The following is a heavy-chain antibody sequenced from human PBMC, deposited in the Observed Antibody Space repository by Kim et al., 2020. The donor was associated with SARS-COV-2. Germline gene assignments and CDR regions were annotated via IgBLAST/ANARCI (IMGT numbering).Heavy chain of an antibody. CDR1: GYTFTGYY. V-gene: IGHV1-2*05. CDR3: ARGYGSGSTLDH. CDR2: INPNSGGT. Sequence: ASVKVSCKASGYTFTGYYMHWVRQAPGQGLEWMGRINPNSGGTNYAQRFQDRVTMTRDTSISTAYLELSRLRSDDPVVYFCARGYGSGSTLDHWGQGTLVTVSS. J-gene: IGHJ4*02. D-gene: IGHD3-10*01.